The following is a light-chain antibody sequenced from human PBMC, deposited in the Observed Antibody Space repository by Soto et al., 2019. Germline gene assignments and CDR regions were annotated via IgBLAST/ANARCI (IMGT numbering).Light chain of an antibody. Sequence: DIQLTQSPSTLSASVGDRVTITCRASQSISSWLAWYQQKPGKAPKFLIYKTSNLESGVPSRFSGSGAGKEFTLTISSLQPDDFATYYCQYYNKYCRTFGQGTKVEIK. CDR2: KTS. V-gene: IGKV1-5*03. CDR3: QYYNKYCRT. J-gene: IGKJ1*01. CDR1: QSISSW.